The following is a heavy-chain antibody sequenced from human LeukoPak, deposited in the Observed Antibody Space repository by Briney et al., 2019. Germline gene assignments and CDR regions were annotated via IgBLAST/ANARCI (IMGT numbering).Heavy chain of an antibody. Sequence: SETLSLTCAVSGYSISSGYYWGWIRQPPGKGLEWIGSIYHSGSTYYNPSLKSRVTISVDTSKNQFSLKLSSVTAADTAVYYCARTVQRYYYDSSGLRRDAFDIWGQGTMVTVYS. D-gene: IGHD3-22*01. CDR1: GYSISSGYY. CDR3: ARTVQRYYYDSSGLRRDAFDI. J-gene: IGHJ3*02. V-gene: IGHV4-38-2*01. CDR2: IYHSGST.